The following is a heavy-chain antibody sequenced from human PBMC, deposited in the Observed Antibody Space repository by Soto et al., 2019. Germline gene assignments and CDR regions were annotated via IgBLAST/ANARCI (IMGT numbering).Heavy chain of an antibody. D-gene: IGHD6-19*01. Sequence: QVQLVQSGAEVKKPGSSVKVSCKVSGGTFSNYAIDWVRLAPGHGLEWMGGIVPIFGTTYYTQKFQGRATSIADDSTTTAYLEMSSLRSEDTAIYYFARVEAVAGLYNYHGLDVWGQGTAVTVSS. CDR3: ARVEAVAGLYNYHGLDV. CDR2: IVPIFGTT. J-gene: IGHJ6*02. CDR1: GGTFSNYA. V-gene: IGHV1-69*12.